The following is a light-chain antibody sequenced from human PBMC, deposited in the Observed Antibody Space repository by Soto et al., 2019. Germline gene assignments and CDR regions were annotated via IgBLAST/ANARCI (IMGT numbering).Light chain of an antibody. V-gene: IGKV4-1*01. CDR1: QSVLYSSNNKNY. Sequence: DIVMTQSPDSLAVSLGERATINCKSSQSVLYSSNNKNYLAWYQQRPGQPPKRLIYWASTRESGVPDRFSGSGSVTDFTLTITSLQAEDVAVYYCQQYESTPPTFGQGTKLEI. CDR3: QQYESTPPT. J-gene: IGKJ2*01. CDR2: WAS.